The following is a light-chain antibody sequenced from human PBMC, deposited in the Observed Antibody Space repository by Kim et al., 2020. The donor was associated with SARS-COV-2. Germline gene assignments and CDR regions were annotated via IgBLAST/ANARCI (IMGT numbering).Light chain of an antibody. CDR1: QSVSSSS. J-gene: IGKJ2*01. V-gene: IGKV3-20*01. CDR2: GAS. CDR3: QQYDNSPSMYT. Sequence: EIVLTQSPGTLSLSPGEGATLSCRASQSVSSSSLAWYQQKPGQAPRLLIYGASTRATGIPDRFSGSGSGTDFTLTISRLEPEDFAVYYCQQYDNSPSMYTFGQGTKLEI.